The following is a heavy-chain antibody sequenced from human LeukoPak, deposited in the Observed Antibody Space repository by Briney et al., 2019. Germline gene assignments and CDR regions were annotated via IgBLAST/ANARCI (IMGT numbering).Heavy chain of an antibody. CDR2: IYYSGST. J-gene: IGHJ6*03. D-gene: IGHD6-13*01. Sequence: SETLSLTCTVSGGSISSHYWSWIRQPPGKGLKWIGYIYYSGSTNYNPSLKSRVTISVDTSKNQFSLKLSSVTAADTAVYYCARGGSSWYGYYYYYMDVWGKGTTVTVSS. V-gene: IGHV4-59*11. CDR3: ARGGSSWYGYYYYYMDV. CDR1: GGSISSHY.